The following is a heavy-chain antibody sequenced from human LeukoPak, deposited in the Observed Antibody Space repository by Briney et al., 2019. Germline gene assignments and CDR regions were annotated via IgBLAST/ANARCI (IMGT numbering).Heavy chain of an antibody. CDR1: GFIFSSYA. J-gene: IGHJ6*02. CDR2: ISGSGGST. CDR3: AKLGDRDV. D-gene: IGHD1-26*01. Sequence: GGSLRLSCAASGFIFSSYAMSWVRQAPGKGLEWVSGISGSGGSTYYADSVKGRFTISRDNSKNTRYLQMNGLRAEDTAVYYCAKLGDRDVWGQGTTVTVSS. V-gene: IGHV3-23*01.